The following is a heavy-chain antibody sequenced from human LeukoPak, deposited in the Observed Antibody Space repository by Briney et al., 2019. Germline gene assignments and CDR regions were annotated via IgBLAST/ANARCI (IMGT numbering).Heavy chain of an antibody. CDR1: GGSFSGYY. D-gene: IGHD5-24*01. Sequence: SETLSLTCAVYGGSFSGYYWSWIRQPPGKGLEWIGEINHSGSTNYNPSLKSRVTISVDTSKNQFSLKLSSVTAADTAMYYCARGRDGYNFLNRGEYYYFDYWGQGTLITVSS. J-gene: IGHJ4*02. CDR2: INHSGST. CDR3: ARGRDGYNFLNRGEYYYFDY. V-gene: IGHV4-34*01.